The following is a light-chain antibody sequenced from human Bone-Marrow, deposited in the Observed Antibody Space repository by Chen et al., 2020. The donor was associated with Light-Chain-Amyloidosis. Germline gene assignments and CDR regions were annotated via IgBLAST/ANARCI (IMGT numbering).Light chain of an antibody. CDR3: QVWDRSSDRPV. Sequence: SSVLTHPSSVSVAPGQTPTISCGGKNIGSTSVHWYQQTPGQAPLLVVYDDSDRPSGIPERLSGSNSGNTATLTISRVEAGDEADYYCQVWDRSSDRPVFGGGTKLTVL. CDR1: NIGSTS. V-gene: IGLV3-21*02. J-gene: IGLJ3*02. CDR2: DDS.